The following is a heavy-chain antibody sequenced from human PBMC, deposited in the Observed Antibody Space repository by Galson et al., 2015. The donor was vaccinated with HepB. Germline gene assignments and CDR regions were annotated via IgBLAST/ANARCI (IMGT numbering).Heavy chain of an antibody. D-gene: IGHD2-21*02. V-gene: IGHV1-3*01. J-gene: IGHJ4*02. CDR2: INAGNGNT. CDR3: ARGHIVVVTAIQ. Sequence: SVKVSCKASGYTFTSYAMHWVRQAPGQRLEWMGWINAGNGNTKYSQKFQGRVTITRDTSASTAYMELSSLRSEDTAVYYCARGHIVVVTAIQWGQGTLVTVSS. CDR1: GYTFTSYA.